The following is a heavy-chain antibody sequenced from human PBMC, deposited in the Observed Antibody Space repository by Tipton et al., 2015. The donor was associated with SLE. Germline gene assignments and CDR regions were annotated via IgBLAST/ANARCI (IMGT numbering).Heavy chain of an antibody. V-gene: IGHV3-23*03. CDR2: IYSGGSST. Sequence: SLRLSCAASGFMFSSYAMRWVRQAPGKGLEWVSVIYSGGSSTYYADSVKGRFTISRDNSKNTLYLQMNSLRAEDTAVYYCAKDSFWGQGTMVTVSS. J-gene: IGHJ3*01. CDR3: AKDSF. D-gene: IGHD3-16*01. CDR1: GFMFSSYA.